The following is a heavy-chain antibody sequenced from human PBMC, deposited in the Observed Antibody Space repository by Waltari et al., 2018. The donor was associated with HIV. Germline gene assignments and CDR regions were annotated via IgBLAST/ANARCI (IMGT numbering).Heavy chain of an antibody. CDR1: GGTFNNYA. CDR3: ARGVYYDILTGPIMGYFDY. Sequence: QVQLVQSGAEVKKPGSSVKVSCKASGGTFNNYAFIWVRQAPGQGLEWMGGIIPIFNTRNDGQKFQGRVTITADESTSTAYMELSSLRSEDTAVYYCARGVYYDILTGPIMGYFDYWGQGTLVTVSS. V-gene: IGHV1-69*01. D-gene: IGHD3-9*01. J-gene: IGHJ4*02. CDR2: IIPIFNTR.